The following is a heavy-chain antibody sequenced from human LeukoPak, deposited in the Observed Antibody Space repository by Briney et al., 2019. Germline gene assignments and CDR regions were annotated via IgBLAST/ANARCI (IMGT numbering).Heavy chain of an antibody. CDR3: ARGIAARPGGWFDP. Sequence: PSETLSLTCAVYGGSFSGYYWSWIRQPPGKGLEWIGEINHSGSTNYNPSLKSRVTISVDTSKNQFSLKLSSVTAADTAVYYCARGIAARPGGWFDPGAREPWSPSPQ. D-gene: IGHD6-6*01. J-gene: IGHJ5*02. V-gene: IGHV4-34*01. CDR1: GGSFSGYY. CDR2: INHSGST.